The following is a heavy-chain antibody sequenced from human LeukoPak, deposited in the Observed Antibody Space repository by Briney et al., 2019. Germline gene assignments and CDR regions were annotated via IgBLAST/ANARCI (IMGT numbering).Heavy chain of an antibody. CDR1: GFTFSSYS. CDR2: ISSSSSTI. D-gene: IGHD3-3*01. CDR3: ARDNRRIFGVVSLDC. Sequence: GGSLRLSCAASGFTFSSYSMYWVRQAPGKGLEWVPYISSSSSTIYYADSVKGRFTISRDNAKNSLYLQMNSLRAENTAVYYCARDNRRIFGVVSLDCWGQGTLVTVSS. V-gene: IGHV3-48*04. J-gene: IGHJ4*02.